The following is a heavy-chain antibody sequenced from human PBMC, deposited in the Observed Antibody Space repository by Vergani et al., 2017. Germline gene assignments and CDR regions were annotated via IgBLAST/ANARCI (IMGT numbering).Heavy chain of an antibody. CDR1: GGSLSTYA. V-gene: IGHV1-69*12. J-gene: IGHJ6*02. Sequence: QVLLTQSGAEVKKPGSSVKVSCKASGGSLSTYAFVWVRLAPAQGLEGMGGFFPVFGTPTYAQKFQGRVTIDADESTSTTSMTVSSLKSADTAVYFCARVLQDGVAQGVSLNYYGMDVWGQGTTVTVSS. D-gene: IGHD3-10*01. CDR3: ARVLQDGVAQGVSLNYYGMDV. CDR2: FFPVFGTP.